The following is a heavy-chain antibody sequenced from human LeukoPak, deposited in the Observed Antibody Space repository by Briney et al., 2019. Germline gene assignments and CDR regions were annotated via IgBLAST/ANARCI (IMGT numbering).Heavy chain of an antibody. Sequence: PSETLSLTCTVSGGSISSYYWSWIRQPPGKGLEWIGYIYYSGSTNHNPSLKSRVTISVDTSKNQFSLKLSSVTAADTAVYYCAGAPPYDSSGYVNDYWGQGTLVTVSS. V-gene: IGHV4-59*01. CDR1: GGSISSYY. CDR2: IYYSGST. CDR3: AGAPPYDSSGYVNDY. D-gene: IGHD3-22*01. J-gene: IGHJ4*02.